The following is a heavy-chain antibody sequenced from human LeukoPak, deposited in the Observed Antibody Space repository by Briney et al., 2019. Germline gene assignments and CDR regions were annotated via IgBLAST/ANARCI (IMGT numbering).Heavy chain of an antibody. D-gene: IGHD3-16*01. CDR3: AKIYYDYVWGSFVDP. Sequence: GGSLRLSCAASGFAFSSYAMSWVRQAPGKGLEWVSAISGSGGSTYYADSVKGRFTISRDNSKNTLYLQMNSLRAEDTAVYYCAKIYYDYVWGSFVDPWGQGTLVTVSS. V-gene: IGHV3-23*01. CDR1: GFAFSSYA. CDR2: ISGSGGST. J-gene: IGHJ5*02.